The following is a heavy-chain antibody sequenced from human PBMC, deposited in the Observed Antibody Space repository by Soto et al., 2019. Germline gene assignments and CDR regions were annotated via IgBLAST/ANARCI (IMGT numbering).Heavy chain of an antibody. CDR2: INPNSGGT. J-gene: IGHJ6*03. CDR3: ARSTVDTAGYYYYYMDV. CDR1: GYTFTGYY. Sequence: GASVKVSCKASGYTFTGYYMHWVRQAPGQGLEWMGWINPNSGGTNYAQKFQGWVTMTRDTSISTAYMELSRLRSDDTAVYYCARSTVDTAGYYYYYMDVWGKGTTVTVSS. D-gene: IGHD5-18*01. V-gene: IGHV1-2*04.